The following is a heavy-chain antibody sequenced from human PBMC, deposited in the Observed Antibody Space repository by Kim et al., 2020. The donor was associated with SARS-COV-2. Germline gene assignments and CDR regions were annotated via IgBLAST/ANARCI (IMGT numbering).Heavy chain of an antibody. V-gene: IGHV3-72*01. J-gene: IGHJ4*02. Sequence: GGSLRLSCAASGFTFSDHFLDWVRQAPGKGLEWVGRSRNKANSYTTEYATSVKGRFTISRDDSKNSLYLQMNSLKTEDTAVYYCTRGGSGVPLNYWVQGT. CDR2: SRNKANSYTT. D-gene: IGHD2-8*01. CDR1: GFTFSDHF. CDR3: TRGGSGVPLNY.